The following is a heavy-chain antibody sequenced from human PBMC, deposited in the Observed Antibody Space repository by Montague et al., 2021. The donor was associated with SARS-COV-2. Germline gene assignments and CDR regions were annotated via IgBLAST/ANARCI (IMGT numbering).Heavy chain of an antibody. CDR1: GDSITNTRYY. Sequence: SETLSLTCDVSGDSITNTRYYWAWIRQTPGAALEWLGSIYHNGKTYYNPSLKSRVFLSIDTSKNQFSPRLSSVTASETAVYFCAVEVHFHLDFWGQGTLVAVSS. CDR2: IYHNGKT. V-gene: IGHV4-39*01. CDR3: AVEVHFHLDF. D-gene: IGHD3-3*02. J-gene: IGHJ4*02.